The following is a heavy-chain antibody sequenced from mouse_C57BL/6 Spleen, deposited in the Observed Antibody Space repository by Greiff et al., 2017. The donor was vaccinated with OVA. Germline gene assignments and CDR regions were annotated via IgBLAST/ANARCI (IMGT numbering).Heavy chain of an antibody. CDR2: IDPSDSYT. CDR3: ARLAFDY. Sequence: QVQLQQPGAELVKPGASVKLSCKASGYTFTSYWMQWVKQRPGQGLEWIGEIDPSDSYTNYNQKFKGKATLTVDTSSSTAYMQLSSLTSEDSAVYYCARLAFDYWGQGTTLTVSS. V-gene: IGHV1-50*01. J-gene: IGHJ2*01. CDR1: GYTFTSYW.